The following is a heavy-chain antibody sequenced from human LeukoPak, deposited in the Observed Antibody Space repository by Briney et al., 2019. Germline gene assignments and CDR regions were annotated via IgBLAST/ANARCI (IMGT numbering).Heavy chain of an antibody. D-gene: IGHD6-6*01. Sequence: GGSLRLSCSASGFTFSTYAMHWVRQAPGKVLEYVSAISSNGGSTYYADSVKGRFTISRDNSKNTLYPQMSSLRAEDTAVYYCVKIFYTSSSSFRERTQFDYWGQGTLVTVSS. J-gene: IGHJ4*02. CDR1: GFTFSTYA. CDR2: ISSNGGST. V-gene: IGHV3-64D*06. CDR3: VKIFYTSSSSFRERTQFDY.